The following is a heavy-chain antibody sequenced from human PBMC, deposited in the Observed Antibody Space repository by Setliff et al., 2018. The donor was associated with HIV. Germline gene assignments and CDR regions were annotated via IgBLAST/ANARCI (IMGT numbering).Heavy chain of an antibody. V-gene: IGHV4-39*01. Sequence: SETLSLTCTVSGGSISSGGYYWGWLRRPPGKGLEWLGSIHFRGSTYFHPSLKNRITMSVDTSRNQFSLRLTSVSASDTSVYYCARLTFTRFIDVWGKGTTVTVSS. J-gene: IGHJ6*03. CDR2: IHFRGST. CDR3: ARLTFTRFIDV. D-gene: IGHD3-10*01. CDR1: GGSISSGGYY.